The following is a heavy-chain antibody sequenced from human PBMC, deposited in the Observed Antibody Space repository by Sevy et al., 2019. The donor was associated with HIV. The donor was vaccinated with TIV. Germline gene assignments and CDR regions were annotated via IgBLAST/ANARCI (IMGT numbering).Heavy chain of an antibody. D-gene: IGHD6-19*01. CDR2: ISYDGSNK. J-gene: IGHJ6*02. Sequence: GGSLRLSCAASGFTFSSYGMHWVRQAPGKGLEWVAVISYDGSNKYYADSVKGRFTISRDNSKNTLYLQMNSVRAEDTAGYYCAKGPMGSGWAYYYYYGMDVWGQGTTVTVSS. CDR3: AKGPMGSGWAYYYYYGMDV. CDR1: GFTFSSYG. V-gene: IGHV3-30*18.